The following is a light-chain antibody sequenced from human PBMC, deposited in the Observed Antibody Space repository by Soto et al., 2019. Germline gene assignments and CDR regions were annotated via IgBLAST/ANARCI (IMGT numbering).Light chain of an antibody. Sequence: QSVLTQPPSVSGAPGQGVTISCTGSSSNIGAGFDVHWYQHLPGAAPKLLIYGNDNRPSGVPDRFSGSKSDTSASLAITGLQAEDEADYYCQSYDRSLSGSWVFGGGTQLTVL. V-gene: IGLV1-40*01. CDR2: GND. CDR1: SSNIGAGFD. CDR3: QSYDRSLSGSWV. J-gene: IGLJ3*02.